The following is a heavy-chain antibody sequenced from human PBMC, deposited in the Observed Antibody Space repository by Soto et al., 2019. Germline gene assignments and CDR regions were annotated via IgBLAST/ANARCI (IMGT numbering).Heavy chain of an antibody. CDR1: GGTFSSYA. V-gene: IGHV1-69*13. CDR3: AREGNYYDSSGYYYPDAFDI. CDR2: IIPIYGTA. D-gene: IGHD3-22*01. J-gene: IGHJ3*02. Sequence: SVKVSCKASGGTFSSYAISWVRQAPGQGLEWMGGIIPIYGTANYAQKFQGRVTITADESTSTAYMELRSLRSEDTAVYYCAREGNYYDSSGYYYPDAFDIWGQGTMVTVSS.